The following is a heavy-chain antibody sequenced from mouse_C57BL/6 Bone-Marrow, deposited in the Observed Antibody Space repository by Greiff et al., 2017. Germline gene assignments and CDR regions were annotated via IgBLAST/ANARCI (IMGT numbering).Heavy chain of an antibody. Sequence: QVQLKESGPGLVQPSQSLSITCTVSGFSLTSYGVHWVRQSPGKGLEWLGVIWRGGSTDYNAAFMSRLGITKDNSKSKVFFKMNSLQADDTAIYYYAKSEPLKVTPWYFDVWGTGTTVTVSS. J-gene: IGHJ1*03. CDR3: AKSEPLKVTPWYFDV. D-gene: IGHD2-3*01. V-gene: IGHV2-5*01. CDR2: IWRGGST. CDR1: GFSLTSYG.